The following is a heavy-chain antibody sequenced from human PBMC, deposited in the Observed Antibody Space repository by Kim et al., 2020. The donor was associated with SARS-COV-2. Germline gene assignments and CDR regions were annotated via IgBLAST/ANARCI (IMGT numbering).Heavy chain of an antibody. CDR2: IYYSGST. D-gene: IGHD1-26*01. J-gene: IGHJ4*02. CDR1: GGSISSYY. CDR3: ARDEGYSGSYWWGHFDY. V-gene: IGHV4-59*13. Sequence: SETLSLTCTVSGGSISSYYWSWIRQPPGKGLEWIGYIYYSGSTNYNPSLKSRVTISVDTSKNQFSLKLSSVTAADTAVYYCARDEGYSGSYWWGHFDYWGQGTLVTVSS.